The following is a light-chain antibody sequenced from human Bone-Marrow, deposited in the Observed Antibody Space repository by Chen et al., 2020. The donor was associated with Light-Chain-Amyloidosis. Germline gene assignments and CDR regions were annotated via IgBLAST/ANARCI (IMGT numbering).Light chain of an antibody. J-gene: IGLJ3*02. V-gene: IGLV3-21*02. CDR1: NIGSTS. Sequence: SYVLTQPSSVSVAPGQTATIACGGNNIGSTSVHWYQQTPGQAPLLVVYDDSARPSGIPELLSGSNSGNTATLTISRVEAGDEADYYCQVWDRSSDRPVFGGGTKLTVL. CDR3: QVWDRSSDRPV. CDR2: DDS.